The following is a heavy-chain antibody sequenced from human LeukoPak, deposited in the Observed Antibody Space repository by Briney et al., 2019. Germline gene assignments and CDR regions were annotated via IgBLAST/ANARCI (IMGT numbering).Heavy chain of an antibody. Sequence: GASVKVSCKASGGTFSSYAISWVRQAPGQGLEWMGGIIPIFGTANYAQKFQGRVTITADESTSTAYMELSSLRSEDTAVYYCARSLDYGGNSGHGYWGPGNLCSVSS. J-gene: IGHJ4*01. CDR1: GGTFSSYA. D-gene: IGHD4-23*01. CDR3: ARSLDYGGNSGHGY. CDR2: IIPIFGTA. V-gene: IGHV1-69*13.